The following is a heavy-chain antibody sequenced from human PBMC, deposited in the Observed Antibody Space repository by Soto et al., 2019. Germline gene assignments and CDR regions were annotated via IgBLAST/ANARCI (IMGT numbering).Heavy chain of an antibody. Sequence: QVQLVQSGAEVKKPGSSVKVSCKASGGTFSSYAISWVRQAPGQGLEWMGGIIPIFGTANYAQKFQGRVMITANESTSTAFMELSSLSSEYTAVYCCVSVTTAPPSPANRFGRGSFDPWGQGTLVTVSS. CDR2: IIPIFGTA. J-gene: IGHJ5*02. CDR3: VSVTTAPPSPANRFGRGSFDP. CDR1: GGTFSSYA. V-gene: IGHV1-69*01. D-gene: IGHD3-10*01.